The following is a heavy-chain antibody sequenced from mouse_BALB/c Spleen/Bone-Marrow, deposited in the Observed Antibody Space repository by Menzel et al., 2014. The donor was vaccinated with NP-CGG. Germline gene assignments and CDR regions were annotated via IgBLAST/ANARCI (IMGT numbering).Heavy chain of an antibody. CDR3: VRGIYYYGSNYKNSALDY. J-gene: IGHJ4*01. D-gene: IGHD1-1*01. V-gene: IGHV10-1*02. Sequence: EVQVVESGGGLVQPKGLLKLSCAASGFTFNTFAMNWVRQAPGKGLEWVARIRSKSNNFATYYADSVKDRFTISRDDSQSKLYLQMNNLKTEDTAIYYCVRGIYYYGSNYKNSALDYWGQGTSVTVSS. CDR2: IRSKSNNFAT. CDR1: GFTFNTFA.